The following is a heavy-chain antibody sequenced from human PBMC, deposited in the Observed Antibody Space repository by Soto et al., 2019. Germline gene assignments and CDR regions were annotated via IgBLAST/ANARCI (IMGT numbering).Heavy chain of an antibody. J-gene: IGHJ4*02. CDR2: INPNGGST. Sequence: QVQLIQSGAEVKKPGASVKVSCKASGYTFTSSYIHWVRQAPGQGLEWMAIINPNGGSTNYAQKFQGRVTMTRDTSTSTVYMELSSLTSEDTAVYYCARSLTEGDYWGQGTLVTVSS. CDR1: GYTFTSSY. D-gene: IGHD3-16*01. V-gene: IGHV1-46*03. CDR3: ARSLTEGDY.